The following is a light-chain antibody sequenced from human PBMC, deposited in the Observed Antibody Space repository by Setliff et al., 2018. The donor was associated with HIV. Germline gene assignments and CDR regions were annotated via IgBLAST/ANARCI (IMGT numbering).Light chain of an antibody. Sequence: QSVLTQSPSVSGTPGQRATISCSGSNSNIGTTTVNWYQRFPGAAPKLIIYTNSHRPSGVPDRFSGSKSGTSASLAISGLRSEDEAEYYCASWDDSLKVYVFGSGTKVTVL. CDR3: ASWDDSLKVYV. J-gene: IGLJ1*01. CDR2: TNS. CDR1: NSNIGTTT. V-gene: IGLV1-44*01.